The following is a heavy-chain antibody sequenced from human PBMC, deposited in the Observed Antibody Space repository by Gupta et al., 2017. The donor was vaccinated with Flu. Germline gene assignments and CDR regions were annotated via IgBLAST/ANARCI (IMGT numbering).Heavy chain of an antibody. D-gene: IGHD2-15*01. CDR1: GFTFSSST. Sequence: EVQLVESGGGLVKPGGSLRLSCAASGFTFSSSTLNWVRQAPGKGLGWVSSISSSSSYIYYADSVKGRFTISRDNAKNSLYLQMNSLRAEDTAVYYCARDRYCSGGSCYRGWFDPWGQGTLVTVSS. CDR2: ISSSSSYI. J-gene: IGHJ5*02. V-gene: IGHV3-21*01. CDR3: ARDRYCSGGSCYRGWFDP.